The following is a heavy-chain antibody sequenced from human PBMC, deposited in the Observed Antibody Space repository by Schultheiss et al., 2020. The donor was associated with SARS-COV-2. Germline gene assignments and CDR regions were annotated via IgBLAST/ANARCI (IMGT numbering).Heavy chain of an antibody. CDR1: GYTFTSYY. J-gene: IGHJ4*02. D-gene: IGHD6-19*01. CDR3: ARRLAVAAHFDY. CDR2: MNPNSGGT. V-gene: IGHV1-2*02. Sequence: ASVKVSCKASGYTFTSYYMHWVRQAPGQGLEWMGWMNPNSGGTNYAQKFQGRVTMTRDTSISTAYMELCRLRSDDTAVYYCARRLAVAAHFDYWGQGTLVTVSS.